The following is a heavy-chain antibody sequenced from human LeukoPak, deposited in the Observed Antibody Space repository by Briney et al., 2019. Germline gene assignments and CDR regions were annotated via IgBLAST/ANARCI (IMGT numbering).Heavy chain of an antibody. D-gene: IGHD3-16*02. J-gene: IGHJ4*02. V-gene: IGHV4-38-2*02. CDR2: ISQSGST. CDR1: GYSISSGYD. CDR3: ARGPLSSLDY. Sequence: SSETLSLTCTVSGYSISSGYDWGWIRQAPGKRLEWLGSISQSGSTYDNPSLKSRVTISVDTSKNQFSLKLSSVTAADTAVYYCARGPLSSLDYWGQGTLVTVSS.